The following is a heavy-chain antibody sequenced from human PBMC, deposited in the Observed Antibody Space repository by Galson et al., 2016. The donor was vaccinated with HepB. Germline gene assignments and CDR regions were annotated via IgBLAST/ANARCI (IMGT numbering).Heavy chain of an antibody. Sequence: QSGAEVKKSGESLQISCKGSGYDFIGYWIAWVRQMPGKGLEWMGIIYPGDSDTIYSPSFQGQVTISVDKSISTAYLQWSTLKASDTAVYYCARSGFSHAMHSFDVWGQGTVVTVS. CDR1: GYDFIGYW. CDR3: ARSGFSHAMHSFDV. D-gene: IGHD5-18*01. J-gene: IGHJ3*01. CDR2: IYPGDSDT. V-gene: IGHV5-51*01.